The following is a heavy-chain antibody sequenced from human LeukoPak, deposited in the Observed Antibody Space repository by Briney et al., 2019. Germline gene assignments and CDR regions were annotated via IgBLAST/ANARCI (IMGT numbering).Heavy chain of an antibody. Sequence: GGSLRLSCAASGFTFTNAWMSWVRQAPGKGLEWVSRMKSKTDGGTTDYAAPVKGRFTISRDDPKNTLYLQMNSLKSEDTAVYYCTTYPAFDHWGQGTLVTVSS. CDR2: MKSKTDGGTT. D-gene: IGHD2-2*01. J-gene: IGHJ4*02. CDR3: TTYPAFDH. V-gene: IGHV3-15*01. CDR1: GFTFTNAW.